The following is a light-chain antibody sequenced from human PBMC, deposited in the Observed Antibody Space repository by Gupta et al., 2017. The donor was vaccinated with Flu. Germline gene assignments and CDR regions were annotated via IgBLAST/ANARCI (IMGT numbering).Light chain of an antibody. V-gene: IGLV3-21*02. Sequence: SYVLTQPPAVSVAPGQTARITWGGNNIGSKSVHWYQQKPGQAPVVVVFDDSDRPSGIPERFSGSNSGNTATLTISRVEAGDEADYYCHVWDSSRDHPGIFGGGTKLTVL. CDR2: DDS. CDR3: HVWDSSRDHPGI. CDR1: NIGSKS. J-gene: IGLJ2*01.